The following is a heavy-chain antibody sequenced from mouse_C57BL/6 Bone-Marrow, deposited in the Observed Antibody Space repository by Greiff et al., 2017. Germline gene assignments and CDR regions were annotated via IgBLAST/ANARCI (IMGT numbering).Heavy chain of an antibody. Sequence: QVQLQQPGAELVMPGASVKLSCKASGYTFTSYWMHWVKQRPGQGLEWIGEIDPSDSYTNYNQKFKGKSTLTVDKSSSTAYMQLSSLTSEDSAVYYWARDDYGSSYWYFDVWGTGTTVTVSS. D-gene: IGHD1-1*01. V-gene: IGHV1-69*01. CDR2: IDPSDSYT. CDR1: GYTFTSYW. J-gene: IGHJ1*03. CDR3: ARDDYGSSYWYFDV.